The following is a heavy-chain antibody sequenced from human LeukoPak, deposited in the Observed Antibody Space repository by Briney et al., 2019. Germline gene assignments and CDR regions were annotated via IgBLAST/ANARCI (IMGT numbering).Heavy chain of an antibody. Sequence: QAGGSLRLSCAASGFTFSSYAMSWVRQAPGKGLEWVSAISVSGGSTYYADSVKGRFTVSRDNSKNTLFLQMNSLRAEDTAVYYCAKVVGATVWGGYFDYWGQGTLVTVSS. CDR3: AKVVGATVWGGYFDY. J-gene: IGHJ4*02. CDR1: GFTFSSYA. V-gene: IGHV3-23*01. CDR2: ISVSGGST. D-gene: IGHD1-26*01.